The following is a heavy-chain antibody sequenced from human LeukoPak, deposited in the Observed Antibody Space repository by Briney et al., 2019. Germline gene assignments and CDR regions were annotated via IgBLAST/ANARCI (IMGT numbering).Heavy chain of an antibody. Sequence: GGSLRLSCAASGFTFSSYAMSWVRQAPGKGLEWVSGINDSGGSTYYADSVKGRFTISRDNSKNTLYLQMNSLRAEDTAVYYCAKGVIAAASTGRAFDYWGQGTLVTVSS. CDR2: INDSGGST. CDR3: AKGVIAAASTGRAFDY. CDR1: GFTFSSYA. V-gene: IGHV3-23*01. D-gene: IGHD6-13*01. J-gene: IGHJ4*02.